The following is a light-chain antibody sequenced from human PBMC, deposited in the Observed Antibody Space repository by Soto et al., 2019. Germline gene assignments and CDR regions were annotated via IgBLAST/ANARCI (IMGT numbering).Light chain of an antibody. V-gene: IGKV3-20*01. CDR3: QPHGRPVFT. CDR2: GAS. J-gene: IGKJ3*01. Sequence: EIVLTQSPGTLSLSPGEGATLSCRASQTISNTYLAWYQQKPVQAPRLLIYGASIMATVIPDRFSGSGSGTYFPLTISGLEPEDLSVSYCQPHGRPVFTFGPAPTVDIK. CDR1: QTISNTY.